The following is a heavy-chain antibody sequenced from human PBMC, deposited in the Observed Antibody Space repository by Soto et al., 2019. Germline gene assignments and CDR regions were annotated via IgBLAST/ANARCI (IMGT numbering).Heavy chain of an antibody. D-gene: IGHD3-10*01. Sequence: QVQLVQSGAEVTKPGSSVTVSCTASGDTFSRFTLSWVRQAPGQGLEWMGRIIPMLGMSNSALKFQGRVTITADKSTNKVYMHLNSLRSDETAVYYCATSYGSGSAHFDSWGQGTLVTVSS. V-gene: IGHV1-69*02. J-gene: IGHJ4*02. CDR1: GDTFSRFT. CDR3: ATSYGSGSAHFDS. CDR2: IIPMLGMS.